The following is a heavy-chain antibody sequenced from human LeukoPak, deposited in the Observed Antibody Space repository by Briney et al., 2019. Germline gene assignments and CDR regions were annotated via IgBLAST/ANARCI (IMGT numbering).Heavy chain of an antibody. V-gene: IGHV3-15*01. CDR3: TAGIVVVTAYLY. Sequence: GGSLRLSCAASGFTLRNAWMSWVRQAPGKGLEWVGRIKSKTDGGTTDYAAPVKGRFTISRDDSKNTLYLQMNSLKTEDTGVYYCTAGIVVVTAYLYWGQGTLVTVSS. CDR2: IKSKTDGGTT. J-gene: IGHJ4*02. D-gene: IGHD2-21*02. CDR1: GFTLRNAW.